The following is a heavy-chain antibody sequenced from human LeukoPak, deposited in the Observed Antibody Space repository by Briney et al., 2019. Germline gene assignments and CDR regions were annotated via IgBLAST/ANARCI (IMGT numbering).Heavy chain of an antibody. J-gene: IGHJ4*02. Sequence: PVKVSCKASGGTYSSYTISWVRQAPGQGLEWMGRIIPILGIANYAQKFQGRVTITADKSTSSAYMELSSLRSEDTAVYYCARDIGIAARTTRFDYWGQGTLVTVSS. CDR1: GGTYSSYT. V-gene: IGHV1-69*04. D-gene: IGHD6-6*01. CDR2: IIPILGIA. CDR3: ARDIGIAARTTRFDY.